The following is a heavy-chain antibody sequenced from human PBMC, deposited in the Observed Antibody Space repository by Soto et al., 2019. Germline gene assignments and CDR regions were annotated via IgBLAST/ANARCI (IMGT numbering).Heavy chain of an antibody. Sequence: EVQLLESGGGLVQPGGSLRLSCGVSGFTFNDFEMNWVRQAPGKGPKWLAYIDGSGATKKYADSVRGRFTISRDNPNNSLFLQMSSLSAADTAIYYCARGFGRFNCWGQGTLVSVSS. V-gene: IGHV3-48*03. CDR2: IDGSGATK. CDR3: ARGFGRFNC. J-gene: IGHJ4*02. D-gene: IGHD3-10*01. CDR1: GFTFNDFE.